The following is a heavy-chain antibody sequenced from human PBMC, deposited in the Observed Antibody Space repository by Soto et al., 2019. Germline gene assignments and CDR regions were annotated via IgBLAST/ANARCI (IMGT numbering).Heavy chain of an antibody. CDR1: GFTFSSYA. J-gene: IGHJ4*02. Sequence: EVQLLESGGGLVQPGGSLRLSRAASGFTFSSYAMSWVRQAPGKGLEWVSAISGSGGSTYYADSVKGRFTISRDNSKNTLYLQMNSLRAEDTAVYYCAKVSITYYDFWSGYWSYWGQGTLVTVSS. CDR3: AKVSITYYDFWSGYWSY. V-gene: IGHV3-23*01. CDR2: ISGSGGST. D-gene: IGHD3-3*01.